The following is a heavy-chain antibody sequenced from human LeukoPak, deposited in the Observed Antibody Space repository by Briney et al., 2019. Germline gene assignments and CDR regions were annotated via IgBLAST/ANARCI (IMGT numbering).Heavy chain of an antibody. CDR2: INPSGGST. V-gene: IGHV1-46*01. J-gene: IGHJ6*03. CDR1: GYTFTSYY. Sequence: ASVKVSCKASGYTFTSYYMHWVRQAPGQGLEWMGIINPSGGSTSYAQKFQGRVTMTRDMSTSTVYMELSSLRSEDTAVYYCARDRNRYTRPGYYYYYMDVWGKGTTVTVSS. CDR3: ARDRNRYTRPGYYYYYMDV. D-gene: IGHD1-14*01.